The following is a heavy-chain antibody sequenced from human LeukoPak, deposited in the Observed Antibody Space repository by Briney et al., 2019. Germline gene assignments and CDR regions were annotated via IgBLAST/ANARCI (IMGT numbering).Heavy chain of an antibody. V-gene: IGHV4-31*03. D-gene: IGHD3-9*01. CDR3: ARDLVMTGPPDYYYGMDV. CDR1: GGSIRGYY. CDR2: IFYTGST. Sequence: SETLSLTCTVSGGSIRGYYWSWIRQHPGKGLEWIGYIFYTGSTYYNPSLKSRVTISLDTSKNQFSLKVNSVTAADTAVYYCARDLVMTGPPDYYYGMDVWGQGTTAIVSS. J-gene: IGHJ6*02.